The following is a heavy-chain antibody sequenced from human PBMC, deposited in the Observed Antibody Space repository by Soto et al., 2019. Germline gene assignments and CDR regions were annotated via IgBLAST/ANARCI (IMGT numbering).Heavy chain of an antibody. J-gene: IGHJ4*02. V-gene: IGHV4-39*01. Sequence: SETLSLTCTVSVGSISNSDYFWAWMRQPPGKGLEWVGTISHTGSPRYNPSLKSRVTISVDTSKNQFSLRLPSVTAADTAVFYCASQLESTTYFDYWGRGTLVTVSS. CDR1: VGSISNSDYF. CDR3: ASQLESTTYFDY. D-gene: IGHD1-1*01. CDR2: ISHTGSP.